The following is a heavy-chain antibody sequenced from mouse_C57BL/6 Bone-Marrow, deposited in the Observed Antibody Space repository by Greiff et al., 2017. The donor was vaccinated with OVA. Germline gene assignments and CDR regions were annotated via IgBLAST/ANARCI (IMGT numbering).Heavy chain of an antibody. CDR3: AFYYGNSFDY. Sequence: QVQLKQSGAELARPGASVKLSCKASGYTFTSYGISWVKQRTGQGLEWIGEIYPRSGNTYYNEKFKGKATLTADKSSSTAYMELHSLTSEDSAVYFCAFYYGNSFDYWGQGTTLTVSS. CDR2: IYPRSGNT. V-gene: IGHV1-81*01. D-gene: IGHD2-1*01. J-gene: IGHJ2*01. CDR1: GYTFTSYG.